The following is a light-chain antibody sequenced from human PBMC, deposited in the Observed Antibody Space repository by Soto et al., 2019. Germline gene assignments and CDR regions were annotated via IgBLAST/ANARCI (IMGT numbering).Light chain of an antibody. J-gene: IGKJ1*01. Sequence: EIVLAQSPATLSLSPGERATLSCRASQSVSSSYLTWYQQKPGQAPRLLIYGASTRATSIPDRFSGSGSGTDFTLTISRLEPEDFAVYYCQQYGSSGTFGQGTKVDI. CDR2: GAS. CDR3: QQYGSSGT. V-gene: IGKV3-20*01. CDR1: QSVSSSY.